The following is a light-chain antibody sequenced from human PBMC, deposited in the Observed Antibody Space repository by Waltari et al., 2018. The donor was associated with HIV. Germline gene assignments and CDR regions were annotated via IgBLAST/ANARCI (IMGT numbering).Light chain of an antibody. CDR3: CSYAASRSVV. CDR1: SSDVGNYNL. J-gene: IGLJ2*01. V-gene: IGLV2-23*02. Sequence: QSALAQPASVSDSPGQSITISCPGTSSDVGNYNLVPWYPQHTGKVPKLIIYEVTKRPSGVSYRFSGSNAGNTASLTISGLQAEDEADYYCCSYAASRSVVFGGGTKLTVL. CDR2: EVT.